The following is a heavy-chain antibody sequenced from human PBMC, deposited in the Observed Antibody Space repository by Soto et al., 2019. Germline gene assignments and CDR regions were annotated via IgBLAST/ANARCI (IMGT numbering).Heavy chain of an antibody. CDR3: NRVWDLDVFDT. D-gene: IGHD1-26*01. V-gene: IGHV3-49*04. CDR2: IRSKAYGGTT. CDR1: GFTFGDYA. J-gene: IGHJ3*02. Sequence: SFRLSCTASGFTFGDYAMSWVRQAPGKGLEWVGFIRSKAYGGTTEYAASVKGRFTISRDDSKSIAYLQMNSPKTEEGGVYYCNRVWDLDVFDTWGPWTMVNLS.